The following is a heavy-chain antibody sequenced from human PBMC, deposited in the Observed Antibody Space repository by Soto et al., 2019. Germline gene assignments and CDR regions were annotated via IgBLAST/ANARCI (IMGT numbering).Heavy chain of an antibody. CDR2: ISGSGGST. D-gene: IGHD3-22*01. CDR3: AKDRYYDSSGYSRPDAFDI. V-gene: IGHV3-23*01. CDR1: GFTFSSYA. J-gene: IGHJ3*02. Sequence: GGSLRLSCAASGFTFSSYAMSWVRQAPGKGLEWVSAISGSGGSTYYADSVKGRFTISRDNSKNTLYLQMNSLRAEDTAVYYCAKDRYYDSSGYSRPDAFDIWGQGTMVTVSS.